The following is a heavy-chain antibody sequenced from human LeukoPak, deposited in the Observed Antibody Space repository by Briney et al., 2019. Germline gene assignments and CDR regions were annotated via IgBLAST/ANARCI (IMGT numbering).Heavy chain of an antibody. CDR1: GGSVTSDY. D-gene: IGHD2-2*01. CDR3: ARRYCSSTSCPIDY. CDR2: MYYSGST. J-gene: IGHJ4*02. V-gene: IGHV4-59*08. Sequence: SETLSLTCTVSGGSVTSDYWSWIRQPPGKGLEWIGYMYYSGSTNYNPSLKSRVTISGDTSKNQFSLKLSSVAAADTAVYYCARRYCSSTSCPIDYWGQGTLVSVSS.